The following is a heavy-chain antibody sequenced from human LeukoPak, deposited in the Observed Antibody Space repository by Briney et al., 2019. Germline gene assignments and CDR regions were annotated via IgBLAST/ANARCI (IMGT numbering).Heavy chain of an antibody. CDR1: GFTFSSYE. J-gene: IGHJ4*02. V-gene: IGHV3-21*06. CDR2: ISYWSNVI. CDR3: TKLWGHSYYFDF. D-gene: IGHD2-21*02. Sequence: PGGSLRLSCAASGFTFSSYEMNWVRQAPGKGLEWVATISYWSNVIYYADSVKGRFTISRDNAKNSVYLRMGSLGAEDTAVYYCTKLWGHSYYFDFWGQGALVTVSS.